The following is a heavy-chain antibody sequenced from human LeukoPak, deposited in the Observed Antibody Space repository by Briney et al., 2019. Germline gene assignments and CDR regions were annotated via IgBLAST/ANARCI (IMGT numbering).Heavy chain of an antibody. CDR1: GYTFTSYS. V-gene: IGHV1-18*01. CDR3: ARDRGRYCSGGSCYSAYYYMDV. J-gene: IGHJ6*03. D-gene: IGHD2-15*01. CDR2: INTYNGNT. Sequence: ASVKVSCKASGYTFTSYSISWVRQAPGQGLEWMGWINTYNGNTNSAQKLQGRVTMTTDTSTSTAYMELRSLRSEDTAVYYCARDRGRYCSGGSCYSAYYYMDVWGKGTTVTVSS.